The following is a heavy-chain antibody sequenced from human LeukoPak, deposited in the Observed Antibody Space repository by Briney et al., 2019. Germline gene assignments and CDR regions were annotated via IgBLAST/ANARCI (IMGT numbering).Heavy chain of an antibody. D-gene: IGHD3-16*01. V-gene: IGHV3-23*01. CDR2: ISGNGVKT. Sequence: GGSLRLSCAASGFAFSIYAMSWVRQAPGKGLEWVSAISGNGVKTYYTDSVKGRFTFFRDNSKNTLYLQMNSLRADDTAVYYCAKDRAYSFDYWGQGTLVTVSS. CDR1: GFAFSIYA. J-gene: IGHJ4*02. CDR3: AKDRAYSFDY.